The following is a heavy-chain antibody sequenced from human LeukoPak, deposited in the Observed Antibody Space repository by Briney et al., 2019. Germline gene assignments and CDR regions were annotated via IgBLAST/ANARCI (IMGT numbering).Heavy chain of an antibody. J-gene: IGHJ6*03. CDR3: ARDPTYCSGGSCYSGYYYYYMDV. CDR1: GYTFTGYY. D-gene: IGHD2-15*01. V-gene: IGHV1-2*02. Sequence: ASVKVSCKASGYTFTGYYMHWVRQAPGQGLEWMGWINPNSGGTNYAQKFQGRVTMTRDTSISTAYMELSRLRSDDTAVYYYARDPTYCSGGSCYSGYYYYYMDVWGKGTTVTVSS. CDR2: INPNSGGT.